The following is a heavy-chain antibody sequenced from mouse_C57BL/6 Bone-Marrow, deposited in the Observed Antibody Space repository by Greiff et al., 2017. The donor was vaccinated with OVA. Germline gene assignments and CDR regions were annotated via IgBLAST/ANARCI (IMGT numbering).Heavy chain of an antibody. CDR3: ARQGDYDGIDY. CDR2: IHPNSGST. V-gene: IGHV1-64*01. Sequence: QVQLQQPGAELVKPGASVKLSCKASGYTFTSYWMHWVKQRPGQGLEWIGMIHPNSGSTNYNEKFKSKATLTVDKSSSTAYMQLSSLTSEDSAVYYCARQGDYDGIDYWGQGTTLTGSS. D-gene: IGHD2-4*01. CDR1: GYTFTSYW. J-gene: IGHJ2*01.